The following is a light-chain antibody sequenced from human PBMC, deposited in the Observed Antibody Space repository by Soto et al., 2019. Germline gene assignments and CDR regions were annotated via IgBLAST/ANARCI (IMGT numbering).Light chain of an antibody. CDR1: SSNVGSYT. CDR2: SGN. J-gene: IGLJ2*01. CDR3: AAWDDSLNGVV. Sequence: QSVLTQPPSASGTPGQRVTISCSGSSSNVGSYTVYWYQQLPGTAPKVLIYSGNRRPSGVPRFSGSKSGTSASLAISGLQSEDEADYYCAAWDDSLNGVVFGGGTQLTVL. V-gene: IGLV1-44*01.